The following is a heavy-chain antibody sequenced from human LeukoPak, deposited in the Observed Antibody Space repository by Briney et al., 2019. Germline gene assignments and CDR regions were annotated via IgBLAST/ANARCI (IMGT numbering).Heavy chain of an antibody. V-gene: IGHV4-59*08. J-gene: IGHJ5*02. D-gene: IGHD6-13*01. Sequence: SETLSLTCTVSGGSISSYYWSWIRQSPGKGLEWIGYIYYSGSTIYNPSLQSRVTISVDTSKNQFSLKLNSVTAADTAVYYCARLSRLAAAGKSWFDAWGQGTLVTVSS. CDR3: ARLSRLAAAGKSWFDA. CDR2: IYYSGST. CDR1: GGSISSYY.